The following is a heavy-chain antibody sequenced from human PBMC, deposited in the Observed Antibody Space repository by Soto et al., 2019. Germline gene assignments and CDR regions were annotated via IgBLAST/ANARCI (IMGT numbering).Heavy chain of an antibody. CDR2: MNPNSGNT. V-gene: IGHV1-8*01. Sequence: ASVKVSCKASGYTFTSYDINWVRQATGQGLEWMGWMNPNSGNTGYAQKFQGRVTMTRNTSISTAYMELSSLRSEDTAVYYCARVAEWEQPSNQYYFDFWGQGTLVTVSS. D-gene: IGHD1-26*01. CDR1: GYTFTSYD. CDR3: ARVAEWEQPSNQYYFDF. J-gene: IGHJ4*02.